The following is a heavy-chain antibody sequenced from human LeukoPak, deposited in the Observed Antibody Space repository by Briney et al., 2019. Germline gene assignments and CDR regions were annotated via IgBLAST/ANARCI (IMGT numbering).Heavy chain of an antibody. J-gene: IGHJ4*02. CDR2: ISTYNGHT. Sequence: ASVKVSCKASGYTFTNYGINWVRQAPGQGLEWMGWISTYNGHTNYAQNFHGRVTMTTGTSTTTAFMELRSLTSGDTAVYYCARGSASNDYWGQGTLVTVSS. V-gene: IGHV1-18*01. D-gene: IGHD3-3*01. CDR1: GYTFTNYG. CDR3: ARGSASNDY.